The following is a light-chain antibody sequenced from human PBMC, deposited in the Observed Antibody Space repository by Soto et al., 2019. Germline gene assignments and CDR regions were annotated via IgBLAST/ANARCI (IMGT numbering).Light chain of an antibody. CDR2: KAS. J-gene: IGKJ1*01. Sequence: DIQMTQSPSTLSASVGDRVTITCRASQSISSWLAWYQQKPGKAPKLLIYKASSLESGVPSRFSGSGSGTEFILTISSLQPDDFATYYCQQYNSYSRTXGQGTKVAIK. CDR3: QQYNSYSRT. V-gene: IGKV1-5*03. CDR1: QSISSW.